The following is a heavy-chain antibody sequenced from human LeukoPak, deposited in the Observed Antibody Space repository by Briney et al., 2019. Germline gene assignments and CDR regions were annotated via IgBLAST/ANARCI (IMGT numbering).Heavy chain of an antibody. CDR2: IYYSGST. V-gene: IGHV4-39*07. CDR3: ARAGDSSGYPLD. Sequence: SETLSPTCTVSGGSISSSSYYWGWIRQPPGKGLEWIGSIYYSGSTYYNPSLKSRVTISVDTSKNQFSLKLSSVTAADTALYYCARAGDSSGYPLDWGQGTLVTVSS. D-gene: IGHD3-22*01. CDR1: GGSISSSSYY. J-gene: IGHJ4*02.